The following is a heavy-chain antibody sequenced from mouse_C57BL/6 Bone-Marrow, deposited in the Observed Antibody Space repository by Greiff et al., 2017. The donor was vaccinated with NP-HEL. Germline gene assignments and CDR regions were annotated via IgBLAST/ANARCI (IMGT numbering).Heavy chain of an antibody. CDR1: GFTFSSYT. CDR2: ISGGGGNT. CDR3: ARRTVPFAY. D-gene: IGHD1-1*01. V-gene: IGHV5-9*04. J-gene: IGHJ3*01. Sequence: EVQRVESGGGLVKPGGSLKLSCAASGFTFSSYTMSWVRQTPEKRLEWVATISGGGGNTYYPDSVTGRFTISRDNAKNTLYLQMSSLRAEDTAVYYCARRTVPFAYWGQGTLVTVSA.